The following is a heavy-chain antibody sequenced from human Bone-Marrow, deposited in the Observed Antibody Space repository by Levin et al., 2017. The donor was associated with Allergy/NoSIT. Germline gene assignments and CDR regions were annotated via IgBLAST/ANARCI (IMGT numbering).Heavy chain of an antibody. CDR3: ARGAWPQGSGTYTFDYFFDY. V-gene: IGHV4-59*01. D-gene: IGHD3-10*01. Sequence: TSETLSLTCTVSGGSMTNFYWTWIRQDPGKGLEWLGNIFYSGSTKYNPSLNNRVTLSVDTSKNQIYLELNSVTPADTAVYYCARGAWPQGSGTYTFDYFFDYWGQGILVTVSS. CDR2: IFYSGST. J-gene: IGHJ4*02. CDR1: GGSMTNFY.